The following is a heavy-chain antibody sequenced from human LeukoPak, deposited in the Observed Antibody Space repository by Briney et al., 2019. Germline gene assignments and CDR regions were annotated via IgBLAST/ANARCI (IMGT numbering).Heavy chain of an antibody. CDR2: IKQDGSEK. CDR3: ARAYSSTWIYYFDY. V-gene: IGHV3-7*01. Sequence: GGSLRLSCAASGFTFSSYWMSWVRQAPGKGLEWVANIKQDGSEKYYVGSVKGRFTLSRDNAETSLYLQMNSLGAEDTAVYYCARAYSSTWIYYFDYWGQGTLVTVSS. D-gene: IGHD6-13*01. J-gene: IGHJ4*02. CDR1: GFTFSSYW.